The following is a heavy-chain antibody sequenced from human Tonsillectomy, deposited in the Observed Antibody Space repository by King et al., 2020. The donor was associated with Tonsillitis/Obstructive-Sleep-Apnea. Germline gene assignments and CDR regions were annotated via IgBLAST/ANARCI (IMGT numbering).Heavy chain of an antibody. J-gene: IGHJ4*02. CDR3: AGVGCSGTSCYFDS. D-gene: IGHD2-2*01. Sequence: HVQLVESGGGLVKPGGSLRLSCAASGFSFSDYYMSWIRQAPGKGLEWVSYISSSSSYTNNADSVKGRFTIPRDNAKNSLCLQMNSLRAEDTAVYYCAGVGCSGTSCYFDSWGQGTLSPSPQ. CDR1: GFSFSDYY. V-gene: IGHV3-11*05. CDR2: ISSSSSYT.